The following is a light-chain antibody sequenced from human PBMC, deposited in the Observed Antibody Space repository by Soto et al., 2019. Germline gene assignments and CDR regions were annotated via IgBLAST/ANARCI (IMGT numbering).Light chain of an antibody. CDR1: SSNIGSNY. CDR3: AAWDDRLSGSYV. V-gene: IGLV1-47*02. J-gene: IGLJ1*01. Sequence: QSVLTQPPSASGTPGQRVTISCSGSSSNIGSNYVYWYQQLPGTAPKLLIYSNNQRPSGVPDRFSGSKSGTSASLAISGLRSEDDADYYFAAWDDRLSGSYVFGTGTKLTVL. CDR2: SNN.